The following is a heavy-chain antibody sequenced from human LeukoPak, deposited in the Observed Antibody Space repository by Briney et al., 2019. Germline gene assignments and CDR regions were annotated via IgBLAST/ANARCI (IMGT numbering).Heavy chain of an antibody. CDR2: INSDGSST. J-gene: IGHJ3*02. V-gene: IGHV3-74*01. Sequence: PGGSLRLSCAASGFTFSSYWMHWVRQAPGKGQVWVSRINSDGSSTSYAVSVKGRFTISRDNAKNTLYLQMNSLRAEDTAVYYCASRGVRRDYYDSSGYIGDAFDIWGQGTMVTVSS. CDR3: ASRGVRRDYYDSSGYIGDAFDI. CDR1: GFTFSSYW. D-gene: IGHD3-22*01.